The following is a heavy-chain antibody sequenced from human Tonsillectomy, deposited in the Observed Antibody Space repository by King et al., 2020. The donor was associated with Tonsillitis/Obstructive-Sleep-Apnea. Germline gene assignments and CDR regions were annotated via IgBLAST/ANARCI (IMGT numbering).Heavy chain of an antibody. CDR2: ISASGGST. V-gene: IGHV3-23*04. CDR3: AKEVIYYSYMDV. Sequence: VQLVESGGGLVQPGGSLRLSCGDSGFTFSNYAMNWVRQAPGKGLEWVSVISASGGSTDYADSVKGRFTISRDNSKNTLFLQMNSLRAEDTAVYYCAKEVIYYSYMDVWGKGTTVTVSS. J-gene: IGHJ6*03. CDR1: GFTFSNYA.